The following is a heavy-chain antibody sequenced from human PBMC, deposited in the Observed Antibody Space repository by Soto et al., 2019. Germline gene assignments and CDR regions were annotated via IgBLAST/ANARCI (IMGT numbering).Heavy chain of an antibody. CDR3: AKVRSDYYYYDGMDV. Sequence: VQLLESGGGLVQPGASLRLSCAASKFTFNAFAMNWVRQAPGKGLEWVSAISGSGGSTYYADSVKGRFSISRDNSKSTLYLQMNSLRVDDTAVYYCAKVRSDYYYYDGMDVWGQGTTVTVSS. CDR2: ISGSGGST. CDR1: KFTFNAFA. V-gene: IGHV3-23*01. J-gene: IGHJ6*02.